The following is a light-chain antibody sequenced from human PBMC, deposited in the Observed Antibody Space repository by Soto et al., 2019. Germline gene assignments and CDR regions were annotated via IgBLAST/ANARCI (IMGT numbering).Light chain of an antibody. Sequence: DIQLTQFPATLSLSVGERVTLTCRASQSISSCLAWYQQKPGQAPKILIYKASTILTGIPARFNGSGSGTEFTLTISSLETDDFAAYYCQHCSVLPLTFGGGTKVEIK. CDR1: QSISSC. CDR2: KAS. J-gene: IGKJ4*01. V-gene: IGKV1-5*03. CDR3: QHCSVLPLT.